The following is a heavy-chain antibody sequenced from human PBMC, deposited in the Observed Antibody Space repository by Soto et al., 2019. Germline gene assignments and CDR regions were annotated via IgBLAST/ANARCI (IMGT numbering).Heavy chain of an antibody. J-gene: IGHJ6*02. V-gene: IGHV1-18*01. CDR1: GYTFTSYG. CDR3: ARDYPYSSSWYNYYYGMDV. Sequence: ASVKVSCKASGYTFTSYGISWVRQGPGQGLEWMGWISAYNGNTNYAQKLQGRVTMTTDTSTSTAYMELRSLRSDDTAVYYCARDYPYSSSWYNYYYGMDVWGHGTTVTVSS. CDR2: ISAYNGNT. D-gene: IGHD6-13*01.